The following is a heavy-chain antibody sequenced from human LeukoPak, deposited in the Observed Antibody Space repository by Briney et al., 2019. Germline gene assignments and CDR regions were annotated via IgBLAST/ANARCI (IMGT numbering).Heavy chain of an antibody. V-gene: IGHV4-39*07. J-gene: IGHJ4*02. CDR3: AREGYSSGWYGY. CDR1: GGSISSSSYY. D-gene: IGHD6-19*01. Sequence: SETLSLTCTVSGGSISSSSYYWGWIRQPPGKELEWIGSIYYSGSTYYNPSLKSRVTISVDTSKNQFSLELSSVTAADTAVYYCAREGYSSGWYGYWGQGTLVTVSS. CDR2: IYYSGST.